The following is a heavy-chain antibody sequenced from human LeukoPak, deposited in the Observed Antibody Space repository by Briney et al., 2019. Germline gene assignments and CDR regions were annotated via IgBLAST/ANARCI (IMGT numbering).Heavy chain of an antibody. CDR2: ISGDGGRT. CDR3: AKDQDSSGWYWVY. D-gene: IGHD6-19*01. J-gene: IGHJ4*02. Sequence: GGSLRLSCAASGFTLDDYATHWVRQAPGKGLEWVSLISGDGGRTFYADSVKGRFTISRDDSKNCLYLQMNSLRTEDTALYYCAKDQDSSGWYWVYWGQGTLVTVSS. CDR1: GFTLDDYA. V-gene: IGHV3-43*02.